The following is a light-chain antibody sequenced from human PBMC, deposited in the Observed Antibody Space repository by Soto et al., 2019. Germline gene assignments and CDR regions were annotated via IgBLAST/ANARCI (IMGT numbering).Light chain of an antibody. CDR3: KQYNNWPLT. CDR2: GAS. Sequence: LLAPSQGTLSLSPVARATLSGRASQSVTNSFLAWYKQKPGQATRLLIYGASRRATGIPDRFTGSGSGTDFTLTISSLQSEECAVYYCKQYNNWPLTFGGGTKVDIK. CDR1: QSVTNSF. J-gene: IGKJ4*01. V-gene: IGKV3-20*01.